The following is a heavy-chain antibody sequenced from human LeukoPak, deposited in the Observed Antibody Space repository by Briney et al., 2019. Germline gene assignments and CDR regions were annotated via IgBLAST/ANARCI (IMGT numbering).Heavy chain of an antibody. V-gene: IGHV1-69*06. J-gene: IGHJ4*02. CDR2: IIPIFGTA. CDR1: GYTFTGYY. D-gene: IGHD2-15*01. Sequence: SVKVSCKASGYTFTGYYIHWVRQAPGQGLEWMGGIIPIFGTANYAQKFQGRVTITADKSTGTAYMELSSLRSEDTAVYYCARDAPVVVAATWGQGNLVTV. CDR3: ARDAPVVVAAT.